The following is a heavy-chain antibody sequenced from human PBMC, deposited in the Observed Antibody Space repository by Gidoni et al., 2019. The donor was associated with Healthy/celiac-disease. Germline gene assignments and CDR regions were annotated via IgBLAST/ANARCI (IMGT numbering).Heavy chain of an antibody. Sequence: QVQLVQSGAEVKKPGSSVKVSCKASGGTFSSYTISWVRQAPGQGLEWMGRIIPILGIANYAQKFQGRVTITADKSTSTAYMELSSLRSEDTAVYYCARDREGYYYYGMDVWGQGTTVTVSS. CDR3: ARDREGYYYYGMDV. CDR1: GGTFSSYT. V-gene: IGHV1-69*08. D-gene: IGHD1-26*01. J-gene: IGHJ6*02. CDR2: IIPILGIA.